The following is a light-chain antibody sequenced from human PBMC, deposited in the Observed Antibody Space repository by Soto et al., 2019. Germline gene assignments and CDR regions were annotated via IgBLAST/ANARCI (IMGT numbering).Light chain of an antibody. CDR3: QSYDGSNPDVV. V-gene: IGLV6-57*02. CDR2: EDT. Sequence: NFTLTQPHSVSESPGKTVTISCTGSSGSIATNYVQWYQQRPGSAPTTVIYEDTQRPSGVPERFSGSIDSSSNSASLTISGLKTEDEADYYCQSYDGSNPDVVFGGGTKVTV. CDR1: SGSIATNY. J-gene: IGLJ2*01.